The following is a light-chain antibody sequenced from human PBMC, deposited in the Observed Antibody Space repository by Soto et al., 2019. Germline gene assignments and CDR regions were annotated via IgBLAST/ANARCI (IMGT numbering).Light chain of an antibody. V-gene: IGKV1-39*01. CDR2: AAS. J-gene: IGKJ5*01. CDR1: QSISSY. Sequence: DIQMTQSPSSLSASVGDRVTITCRGSQSISSYLNWYQQKPGKAPKLLIYAASSLQSGVPSRFSGSGSATDFTLPISSLQPPDFATYYCQQSYSTHPITFGQGTRLEIK. CDR3: QQSYSTHPIT.